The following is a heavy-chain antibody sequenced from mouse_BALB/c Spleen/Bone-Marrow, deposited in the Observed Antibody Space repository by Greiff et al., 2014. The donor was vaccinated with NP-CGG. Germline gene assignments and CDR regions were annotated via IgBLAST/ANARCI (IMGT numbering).Heavy chain of an antibody. CDR3: ARLGRDY. V-gene: IGHV1S29*02. CDR1: GYTFTDYN. D-gene: IGHD4-1*01. Sequence: EVNLVESGPELVKPGASVKISCKASGYTFTDYNMHWVKLSHGKSLEWIGYIYPYNGGTGYNQKFKSKATLTVDNSSSTAYMELRSLTSEDSAVYYCARLGRDYWGQGTTLTVSS. J-gene: IGHJ2*01. CDR2: IYPYNGGT.